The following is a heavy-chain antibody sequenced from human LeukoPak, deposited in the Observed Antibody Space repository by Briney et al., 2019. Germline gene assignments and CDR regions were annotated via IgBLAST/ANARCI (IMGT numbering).Heavy chain of an antibody. Sequence: GGSLRLSCAASGFTFSSYWMHWVRQAPGKGLVWVSRINTDGSSTSYADSVKGRFTISRDNAKNTLYLQMNSLRAEDTAVYYCARDRELSGTLAEEEGDYWGQGTLVTVSS. J-gene: IGHJ4*02. CDR2: INTDGSST. CDR3: ARDRELSGTLAEEEGDY. CDR1: GFTFSSYW. V-gene: IGHV3-74*01. D-gene: IGHD3-16*02.